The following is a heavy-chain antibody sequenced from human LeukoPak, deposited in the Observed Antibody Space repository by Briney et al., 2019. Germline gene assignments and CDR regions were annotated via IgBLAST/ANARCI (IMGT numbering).Heavy chain of an antibody. V-gene: IGHV1-69*13. CDR3: AREVGIRGHFDY. D-gene: IGHD1-26*01. J-gene: IGHJ4*02. Sequence: SVKASCKASGGTFSSYAISWVRQAPGQGLEWMGGIIPIFGTANYAQKFQGRVTITADESTSTVYMELSSLRSEDTAVYYCAREVGIRGHFDYWGRGTPVTVSS. CDR2: IIPIFGTA. CDR1: GGTFSSYA.